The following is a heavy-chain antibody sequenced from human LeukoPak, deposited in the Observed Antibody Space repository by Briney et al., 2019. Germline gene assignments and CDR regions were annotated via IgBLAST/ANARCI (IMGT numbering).Heavy chain of an antibody. CDR1: GFTFSSYW. D-gene: IGHD3-22*01. J-gene: IGHJ4*02. Sequence: GGSLRLSCAASGFTFSSYWMSWVRQAPGKGLEWVANIKQDGSEKYYVDSVKGRFTISRDNAKNSLYLQMNSLSAEDTAVYYCARDGFRYYYDSSGYYFDYWGQGTLVTVSS. CDR3: ARDGFRYYYDSSGYYFDY. V-gene: IGHV3-7*01. CDR2: IKQDGSEK.